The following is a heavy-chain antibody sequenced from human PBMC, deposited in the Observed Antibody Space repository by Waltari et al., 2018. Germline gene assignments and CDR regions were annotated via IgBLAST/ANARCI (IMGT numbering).Heavy chain of an antibody. V-gene: IGHV1-8*02. D-gene: IGHD4-17*01. CDR3: ARAQDDYGDYSFDY. CDR1: GYTFTSYD. J-gene: IGHJ4*02. CDR2: MNPNSGNT. Sequence: QVQLVQSGAEVKKPGASVKVSCKASGYTFTSYDINWVRQATGQGLERMGCMNPNSGNTGYAQKFQGRVTMTRNTSISTAYMELSSLRSEDTTVYYCARAQDDYGDYSFDYWGQGTLVTVSS.